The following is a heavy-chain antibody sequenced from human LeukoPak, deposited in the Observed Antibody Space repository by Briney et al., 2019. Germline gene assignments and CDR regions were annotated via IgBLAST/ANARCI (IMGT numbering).Heavy chain of an antibody. J-gene: IGHJ6*03. V-gene: IGHV4-59*01. D-gene: IGHD2-2*01. CDR1: GGSISSYY. Sequence: SETLSLTCTVSGGSISSYYWSWIRQPPGKGLEWIGYIYYSGSTNYNPSLKSRVTISVDTSKNQFSLKLSSVTAADTAVYYCARGAQVPATRYYYYYYMDVWGKGTTVTISS. CDR2: IYYSGST. CDR3: ARGAQVPATRYYYYYYMDV.